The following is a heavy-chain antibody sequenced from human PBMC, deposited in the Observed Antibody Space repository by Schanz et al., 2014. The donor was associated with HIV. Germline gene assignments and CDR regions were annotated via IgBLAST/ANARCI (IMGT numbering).Heavy chain of an antibody. CDR2: IWHDGSSK. V-gene: IGHV3-30*18. D-gene: IGHD6-13*01. CDR1: GFTFSSYG. CDR3: AKEEQQLGGVGGYHFDY. Sequence: QVQLVESGGGVVQPGRSLRLSCAASGFTFSSYGFHWVRQAPGKGLEWVAVIWHDGSSKYYADSVKGRFTISRDISKNTLYLQMNSLRAEDTAVYYCAKEEQQLGGVGGYHFDYWGQGTLVTVSS. J-gene: IGHJ4*02.